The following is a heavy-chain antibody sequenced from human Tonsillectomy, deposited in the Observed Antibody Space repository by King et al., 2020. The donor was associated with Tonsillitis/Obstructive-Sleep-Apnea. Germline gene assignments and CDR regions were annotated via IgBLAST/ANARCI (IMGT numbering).Heavy chain of an antibody. Sequence: VQLVESGGGVVQPGGSLRLSCAASGFTFDDYAMHWVRHAPGKGLEWVSLISGDGVGTYYGDSVKGRFTISRDNSKNSLYLHMNSLRTEDTALYYCARSSGFYPWGDYWGQGTLVTVSS. CDR3: ARSSGFYPWGDY. D-gene: IGHD3-22*01. J-gene: IGHJ4*02. CDR2: ISGDGVGT. CDR1: GFTFDDYA. V-gene: IGHV3-43*02.